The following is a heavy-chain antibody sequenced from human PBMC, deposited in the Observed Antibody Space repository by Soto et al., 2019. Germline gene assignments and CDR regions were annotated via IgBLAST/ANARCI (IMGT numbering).Heavy chain of an antibody. CDR2: INSDGSST. J-gene: IGHJ6*03. CDR3: ARVVYSSSSGLVDYYYYYMYV. Sequence: TGGSLRLSCAASGFTFSSYWMHWVRQAPGKGLVWVSRINSDGSSTSYADSVKGRFTISRDNAKNTLYLQMNSLRAEDTAVYYCARVVYSSSSGLVDYYYYYMYVWGKGTTVTVSS. CDR1: GFTFSSYW. V-gene: IGHV3-74*01. D-gene: IGHD6-6*01.